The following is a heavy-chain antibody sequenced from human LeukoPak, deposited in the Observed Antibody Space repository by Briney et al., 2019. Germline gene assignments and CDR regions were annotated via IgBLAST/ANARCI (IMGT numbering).Heavy chain of an antibody. CDR3: ARDQERYSSGWSFDY. V-gene: IGHV1-18*01. D-gene: IGHD6-19*01. CDR2: ISAYNGNT. Sequence: ASVKVSCKASGYTFTTYGFTWVRQAPGQGLEWMGWISAYNGNTNYAQKFQGRVTMTTDTSTSTAYMELRSLRSDDTAVYYCARDQERYSSGWSFDYWGQGTLVAVSS. CDR1: GYTFTTYG. J-gene: IGHJ4*02.